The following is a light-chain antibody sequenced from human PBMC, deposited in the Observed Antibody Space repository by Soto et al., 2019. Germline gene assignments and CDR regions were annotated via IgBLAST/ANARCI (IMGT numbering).Light chain of an antibody. V-gene: IGKV3-20*01. CDR2: GAS. CDR3: QQYGSPGT. CDR1: QSVSSSY. J-gene: IGKJ1*01. Sequence: IVLTHSPSTLSLSPGSRSTLSCRASQSVSSSYLAWYKQKPGQAPRLLIYGASTRATGIPDRLSGSGSGTEFTLTISRLAPEDFAVYYCQQYGSPGTFGQGTKVDIK.